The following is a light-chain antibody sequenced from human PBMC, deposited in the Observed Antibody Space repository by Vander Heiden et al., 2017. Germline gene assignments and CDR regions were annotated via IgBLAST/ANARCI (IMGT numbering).Light chain of an antibody. Sequence: DIQMTQSPSSLSASIGDRVTITCRASQSISNYLNWYQQKPGKAPNRLIYAASTGQIGVPSRFSGSGSGTDCTLTISKRQPKDFATYYGQQSYSTPLFGQGTKLEIK. CDR1: QSISNY. CDR2: AAS. CDR3: QQSYSTPL. V-gene: IGKV1-39*01. J-gene: IGKJ2*01.